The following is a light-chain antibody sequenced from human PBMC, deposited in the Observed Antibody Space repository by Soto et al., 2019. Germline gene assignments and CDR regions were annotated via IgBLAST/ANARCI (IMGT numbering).Light chain of an antibody. V-gene: IGKV3-20*01. Sequence: EIFLTQSPATLSLSPGDSATLSCKASQSVGKNYLGWFQQKPGQAPRLLIYNALNRATGITDRFSGSGSGTDFTLTIRRLEPEDFAVYYCHQYAYAPLTFGCGTKVEIK. CDR1: QSVGKNY. J-gene: IGKJ4*01. CDR2: NAL. CDR3: HQYAYAPLT.